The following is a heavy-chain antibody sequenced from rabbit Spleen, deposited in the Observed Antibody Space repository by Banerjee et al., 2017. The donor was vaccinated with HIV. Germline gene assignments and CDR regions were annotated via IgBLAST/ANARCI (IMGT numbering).Heavy chain of an antibody. CDR2: IDPIFGTT. D-gene: IGHD4-2*01. CDR1: GFTLNNYW. J-gene: IGHJ4*01. Sequence: QQLEESAGGLVQPGGSLKLSCKASGFTLNNYWMSWVRQAPGKGLEWIGYIDPIFGTTHYASWVNGRFTISSDNAQNTVDLQLNSLTAADTATYFCARDAGTYDYIDVVFSLWGQGTLVTVS. V-gene: IGHV1S7*01. CDR3: ARDAGTYDYIDVVFSL.